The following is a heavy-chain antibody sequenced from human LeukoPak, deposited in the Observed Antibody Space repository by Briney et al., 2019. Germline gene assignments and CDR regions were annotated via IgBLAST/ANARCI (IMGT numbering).Heavy chain of an antibody. CDR2: IYHSGIT. D-gene: IGHD5/OR15-5a*01. V-gene: IGHV4-59*04. CDR1: GGSLSRYY. CDR3: ATLVSTRYYFDY. Sequence: TSETLSLTCIVSGGSLSRYYWGWIRQPPGKGLEWIGNIYHSGITYYNHFNSSLKSRVTISIDTSKNQFSLRLTSVTAADTAVYFCATLVSTRYYFDYWGQGTLVTVSS. J-gene: IGHJ4*02.